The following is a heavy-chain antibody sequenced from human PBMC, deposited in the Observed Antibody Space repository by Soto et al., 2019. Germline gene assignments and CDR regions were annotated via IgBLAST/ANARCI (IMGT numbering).Heavy chain of an antibody. Sequence: QVQLVQSGAEVKKPGASVKVSCKASGYTFTSYDINWVRQATGQGLEWMGWMNPNSGNTGYAQKFQGRVTMTRNTSISTAYMEVSSLRSEDTAVYYCARRGLISSSTFRYHYYGMDVWGQGTTVTVSS. V-gene: IGHV1-8*01. CDR3: ARRGLISSSTFRYHYYGMDV. D-gene: IGHD6-6*01. CDR2: MNPNSGNT. CDR1: GYTFTSYD. J-gene: IGHJ6*02.